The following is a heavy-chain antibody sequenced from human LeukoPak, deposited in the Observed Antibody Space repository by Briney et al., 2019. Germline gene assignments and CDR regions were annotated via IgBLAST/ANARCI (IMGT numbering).Heavy chain of an antibody. CDR2: IIPIFGTA. CDR1: GGTFSSYA. D-gene: IGHD3-3*02. Sequence: SVKVSCKASGGTFSSYAISWVRQAPGQGLEWMGGIIPIFGTANYAQKFQGRVTITADESTNTAYMELSSLRSEDTAVYYCAREGSLVRDAFDIWGQGTMVTVSS. CDR3: AREGSLVRDAFDI. J-gene: IGHJ3*02. V-gene: IGHV1-69*13.